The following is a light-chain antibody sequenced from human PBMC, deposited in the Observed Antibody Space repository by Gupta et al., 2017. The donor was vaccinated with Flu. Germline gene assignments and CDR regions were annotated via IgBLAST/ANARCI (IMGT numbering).Light chain of an antibody. CDR1: SPNIGAGYD. CDR2: AND. V-gene: IGLV1-40*01. J-gene: IGLJ3*02. CDR3: QSEDIGLSGSKV. Sequence: QSVLPQPPSVSGAPGQRVTFSCTGSSPNIGAGYDVHWYPQLPGPAPKLLIYANDIRLSGVPDRFAGSKSCTSGALAITGLQPEDEADYYSQSEDIGLSGSKVVGGGTKLSGL.